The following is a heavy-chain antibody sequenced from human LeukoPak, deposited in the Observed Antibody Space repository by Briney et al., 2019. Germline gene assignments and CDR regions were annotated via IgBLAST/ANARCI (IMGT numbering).Heavy chain of an antibody. CDR3: ARDDYYGSGSLDY. Sequence: GGSLRLSCAASGITFRIYWMNWVRQAPGKGLEWVANINQDGSEKYYVDSVKGRFTISRDNAKNSLYLQMNSVRAEDTAVYYCARDDYYGSGSLDYWGQGTLVTVSS. CDR1: GITFRIYW. J-gene: IGHJ4*02. D-gene: IGHD3-10*01. CDR2: INQDGSEK. V-gene: IGHV3-7*04.